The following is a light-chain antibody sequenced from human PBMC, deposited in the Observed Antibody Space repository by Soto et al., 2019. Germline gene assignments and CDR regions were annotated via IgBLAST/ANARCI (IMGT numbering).Light chain of an antibody. J-gene: IGKJ5*01. CDR2: KAS. CDR3: QQYTSYSHT. CDR1: QSISSW. V-gene: IGKV1-5*03. Sequence: DIQMTQSPSTLSASVGDRVTITCRASQSISSWLAWYQQKPGRAPKLLIYKASSLKSGVPSRFSGSRSGTEFTLTIISLLPDDFATYYCQQYTSYSHTFGQGTRLEIK.